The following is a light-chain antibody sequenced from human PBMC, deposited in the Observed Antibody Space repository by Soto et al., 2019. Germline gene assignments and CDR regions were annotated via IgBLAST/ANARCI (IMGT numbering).Light chain of an antibody. V-gene: IGLV2-14*01. J-gene: IGLJ3*02. Sequence: QSALTQPASVSGSPGQSITISCTGTSSDVGGYNYVSWYQQHPGKAPKLMIYEVSNRPSGVSNRFSGSKSGNTASLTISGLQAEAEADYYCSSYTSSSTLHWVFGGGTQLTVL. CDR3: SSYTSSSTLHWV. CDR2: EVS. CDR1: SSDVGGYNY.